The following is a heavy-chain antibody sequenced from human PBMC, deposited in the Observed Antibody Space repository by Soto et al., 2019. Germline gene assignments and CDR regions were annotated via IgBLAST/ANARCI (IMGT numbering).Heavy chain of an antibody. J-gene: IGHJ4*02. CDR2: FSLSGTT. D-gene: IGHD3-16*01. CDR1: GASITGSSY. V-gene: IGHV4-4*07. CDR3: AGGNNPPGAAAWFYFDS. Sequence: QVQLQESGPGLMKPSETLSLTCTVSGASITGSSYWSWIRQPAGKGLEWIGRFSLSGTTNYNPSLREPVHMVGELFKNQISPRLDSGTGGNTAFYFRAGGNNPPGAAAWFYFDSWGQGTLVTVSS.